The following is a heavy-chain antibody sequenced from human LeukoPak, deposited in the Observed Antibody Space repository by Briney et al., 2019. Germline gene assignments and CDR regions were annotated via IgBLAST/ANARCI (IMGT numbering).Heavy chain of an antibody. J-gene: IGHJ6*02. CDR2: INHSGST. V-gene: IGHV4-34*01. CDR3: AGTSYYYYGMDV. Sequence: PSETLSLTCAVYGGSFSGYYWSWIRQPPGKGLEWIGEINHSGSTNYNPSLKSRVTISVDTSKNQFSLKLSSVTAADTAVYYCAGTSYYYYGMDVWSQGTTVTVSS. D-gene: IGHD1-26*01. CDR1: GGSFSGYY.